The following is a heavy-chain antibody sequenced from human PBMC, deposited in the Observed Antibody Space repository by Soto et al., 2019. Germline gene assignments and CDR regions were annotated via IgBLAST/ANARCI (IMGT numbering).Heavy chain of an antibody. J-gene: IGHJ2*01. CDR1: GGSISTYY. CDR2: TYYTGST. Sequence: QVQLQESGPGLVKPSETLSLTCTVSGGSISTYYWSWIRQPPGKGLEWIGYTYYTGSTNYNPSLTGGLTISTDTSTNQFSLKVTSVPAAATAVYYCARLQGLTTFALWCRGTLVTVSS. CDR3: ARLQGLTTFAL. D-gene: IGHD4-17*01. V-gene: IGHV4-59*08.